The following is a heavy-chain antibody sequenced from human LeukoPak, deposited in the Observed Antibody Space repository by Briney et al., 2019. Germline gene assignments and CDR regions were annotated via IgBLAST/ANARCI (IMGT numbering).Heavy chain of an antibody. CDR3: ARQEARNYYYEGLDY. V-gene: IGHV3-30*04. CDR1: GFSFSGYA. CDR2: ISYNGGRK. D-gene: IGHD3-22*01. J-gene: IGHJ4*02. Sequence: PGGSLRLSCVASGFSFSGYAIHWVRQAPGKGLEWVALISYNGGRKDYADSVKGRFTIGRDNSKNTVYLQMNSLRPDDTAIYFCARQEARNYYYEGLDYWGQGNQVTVSS.